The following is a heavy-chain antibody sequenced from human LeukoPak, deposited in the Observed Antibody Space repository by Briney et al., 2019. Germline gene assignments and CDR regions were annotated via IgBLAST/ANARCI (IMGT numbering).Heavy chain of an antibody. V-gene: IGHV4-59*08. CDR2: IHSSGKT. Sequence: SETLSLTCTVSGGSIISYYWSWIRQSPQKGLEWIAYIHSSGKTNYNPSLKSRVTISVDTSKNAFSLKMKTVTVEDTAVYYCARSEIDDYSRYWGQGTLVIVSS. D-gene: IGHD3-16*01. J-gene: IGHJ4*02. CDR1: GGSIISYY. CDR3: ARSEIDDYSRY.